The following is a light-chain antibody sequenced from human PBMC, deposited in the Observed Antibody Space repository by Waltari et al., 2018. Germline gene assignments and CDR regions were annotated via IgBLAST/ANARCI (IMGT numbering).Light chain of an antibody. CDR1: RLDDKN. CDR3: QAWDSSTAV. V-gene: IGLV3-1*01. J-gene: IGLJ3*02. Sequence: SYELTQPPSLSVSRGQSATITCSGDRLDDKNVCWYQQKPGPSPVLVMYQDRKRPSGIPERFSGSNSGNTATLTISAAQGMDEADYYCQAWDSSTAVFGGGTKLTVL. CDR2: QDR.